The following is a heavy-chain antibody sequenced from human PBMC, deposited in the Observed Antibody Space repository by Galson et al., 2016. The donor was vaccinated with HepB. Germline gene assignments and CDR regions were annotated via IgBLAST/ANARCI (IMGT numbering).Heavy chain of an antibody. CDR1: GFTFSSYA. Sequence: SLRLSCAASGFTFSSYAMTWVRQAPGKGLQWVSAISANGGTTYYGESVKGRFTISRDNSKNSLYLQMNSLRAEDTAVYYCVKESPVRGNHFEYWGQGTLVTVSS. V-gene: IGHV3-23*01. J-gene: IGHJ4*02. CDR2: ISANGGTT. D-gene: IGHD3-16*01. CDR3: VKESPVRGNHFEY.